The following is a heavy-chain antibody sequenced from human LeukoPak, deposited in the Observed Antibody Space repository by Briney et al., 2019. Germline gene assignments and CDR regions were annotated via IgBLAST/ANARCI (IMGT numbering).Heavy chain of an antibody. CDR1: GFTFSSYW. V-gene: IGHV3-74*01. D-gene: IGHD6-19*01. CDR2: INSDGSST. J-gene: IGHJ4*02. Sequence: GGSLRLSCAASGFTFSSYWMHWVRQAPGKGLVWVSRINSDGSSTSYADSVKGRFTISRDNAKNTLYLQMNSLRAEDTAVYYCARFAVAGNIDYWGQGTLVTVSS. CDR3: ARFAVAGNIDY.